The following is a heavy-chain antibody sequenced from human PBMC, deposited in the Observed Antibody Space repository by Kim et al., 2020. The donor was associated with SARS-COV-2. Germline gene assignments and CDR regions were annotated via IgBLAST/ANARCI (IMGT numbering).Heavy chain of an antibody. D-gene: IGHD3-9*01. J-gene: IGHJ4*02. CDR3: AKGGPLRYFDWLSIGGDYFDY. V-gene: IGHV3-30*02. Sequence: FTISRDNSKNTLYLQMNSLRAEDTAVYYCAKGGPLRYFDWLSIGGDYFDYWGQGTLVTVSS.